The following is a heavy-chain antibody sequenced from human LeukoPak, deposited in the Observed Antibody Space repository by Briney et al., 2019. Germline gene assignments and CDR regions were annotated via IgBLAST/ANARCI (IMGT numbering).Heavy chain of an antibody. CDR1: GFTFSDYY. Sequence: PGGSLRLSXAASGFTFSDYYMSWIRQAPGKGLEWVSYISSSGSTIYYADSVKGRFTISRDNAKNSLYLQMNSLRAEDTAVYYCARDGRGITPTYYFDYWGQGTLVTVSS. CDR3: ARDGRGITPTYYFDY. J-gene: IGHJ4*02. D-gene: IGHD3-10*01. V-gene: IGHV3-11*04. CDR2: ISSSGSTI.